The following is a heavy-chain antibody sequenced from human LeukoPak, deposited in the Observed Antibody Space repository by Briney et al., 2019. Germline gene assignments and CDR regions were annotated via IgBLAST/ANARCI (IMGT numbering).Heavy chain of an antibody. D-gene: IGHD3-22*01. CDR2: INQDGSDI. CDR1: GFISNTYW. V-gene: IGHV3-7*01. CDR3: VRGGSFDGSRYYPDY. J-gene: IGHJ4*02. Sequence: GGSLRFSCVASGFISNTYWMAWFRQAPGQGLEWVANINQDGSDINFVDSVKGRFTISRDNAKNSLYLQMISLRAEDTAVYYCVRGGSFDGSRYYPDYWGQGTLVTVSS.